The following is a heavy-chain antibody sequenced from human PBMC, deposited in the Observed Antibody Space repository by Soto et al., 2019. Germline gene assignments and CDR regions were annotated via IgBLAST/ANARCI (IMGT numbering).Heavy chain of an antibody. V-gene: IGHV4-59*08. CDR3: ARLYYYGSGRDAFDI. J-gene: IGHJ3*02. CDR2: IYYSGST. Sequence: SETLSLTCTVSGGSISSYYWSWIRQPPGKGLEWIGYIYYSGSTNYNTSLKSRVTISVDTSKNQFSLNLSSVTAADTAVYYCARLYYYGSGRDAFDIWGQGTMVTVSS. CDR1: GGSISSYY. D-gene: IGHD3-10*01.